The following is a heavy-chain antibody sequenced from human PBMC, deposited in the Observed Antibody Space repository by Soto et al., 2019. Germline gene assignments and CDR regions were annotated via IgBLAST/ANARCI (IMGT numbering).Heavy chain of an antibody. CDR2: MFYSGLT. Sequence: SETLSLTCSISCYSVSSSEYYWAWIRQPPGKGLEWIGSMFYSGLTYYNPSLKSRVTLSVDTSKNQFSVRLNSVTATDTAVYYCAPLTVSLSGPYGIHVWGQGTTVTVS. D-gene: IGHD2-15*01. V-gene: IGHV4-39*01. CDR1: CYSVSSSEYY. CDR3: APLTVSLSGPYGIHV. J-gene: IGHJ6*02.